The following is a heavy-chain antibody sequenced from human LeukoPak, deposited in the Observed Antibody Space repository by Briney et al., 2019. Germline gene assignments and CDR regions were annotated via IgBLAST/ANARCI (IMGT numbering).Heavy chain of an antibody. Sequence: PSETLSLTCTVSGGSITITNYYWGWIRQPPGKGLEWVGYIYHDGSTYYNPSLKSRVTISVDTSKNQFSLKLSSVTAADTAVYYCARGHYYGSGDYFDYWGQGTLVTVSS. CDR2: IYHDGST. CDR3: ARGHYYGSGDYFDY. J-gene: IGHJ4*02. CDR1: GGSITITNYY. V-gene: IGHV4-39*07. D-gene: IGHD3-10*01.